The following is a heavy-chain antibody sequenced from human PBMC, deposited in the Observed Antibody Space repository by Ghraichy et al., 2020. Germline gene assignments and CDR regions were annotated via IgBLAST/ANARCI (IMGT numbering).Heavy chain of an antibody. Sequence: GSLRLSCAASGFTFSSYWMSWVRQAPGKGLEWVANIKQDGSEKYYVDSVKGRFTISRDNAKNSLYLQMNSLRAEDTAVYYCARGRYCSSTSCRYFDYWGQGTLVTVSS. V-gene: IGHV3-7*01. J-gene: IGHJ4*02. CDR2: IKQDGSEK. D-gene: IGHD2-2*01. CDR1: GFTFSSYW. CDR3: ARGRYCSSTSCRYFDY.